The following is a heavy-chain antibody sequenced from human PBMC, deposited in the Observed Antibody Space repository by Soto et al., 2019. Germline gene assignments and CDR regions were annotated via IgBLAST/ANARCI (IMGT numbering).Heavy chain of an antibody. D-gene: IGHD6-25*01. CDR3: AKGGFGGYGMDV. J-gene: IGHJ6*02. Sequence: GSLRLSCAASGFNFHDYTIHWVRQSPGKGLEWVSFITWDGGSIYYADSVKGRFTISRDNGKNSLTLEMNSLRSEDSGVYYCAKGGFGGYGMDVWGQGTTVTVSS. V-gene: IGHV3-43*01. CDR2: ITWDGGSI. CDR1: GFNFHDYT.